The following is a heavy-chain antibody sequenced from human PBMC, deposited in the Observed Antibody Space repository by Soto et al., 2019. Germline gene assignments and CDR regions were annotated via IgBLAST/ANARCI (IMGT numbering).Heavy chain of an antibody. Sequence: QVQLVQSGAEVKKHGSSVKVSCKASGGTFSSYAISWLRQASGQGLEGMGGIIPIFGTANYAQKFQGRVTITADESTSTAYMELSSLISEDTAVYYCARDTHYYGSGRDRGMDVGGQGTTVTVSS. J-gene: IGHJ6*02. V-gene: IGHV1-69*01. CDR1: GGTFSSYA. CDR3: ARDTHYYGSGRDRGMDV. CDR2: IIPIFGTA. D-gene: IGHD3-10*01.